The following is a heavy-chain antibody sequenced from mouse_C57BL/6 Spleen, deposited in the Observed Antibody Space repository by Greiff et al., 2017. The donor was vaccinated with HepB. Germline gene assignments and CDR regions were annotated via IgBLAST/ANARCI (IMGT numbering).Heavy chain of an antibody. V-gene: IGHV1-82*01. CDR1: GYAFSSSW. D-gene: IGHD1-1*01. CDR2: IYPGDGDT. J-gene: IGHJ4*01. Sequence: QVQLQQSGPELVKPGASVKISCKASGYAFSSSWMNWVKQRPGKGLEWIGRIYPGDGDTNYNGKFKGKATLTADKSSSTAYMQLSSLTSEDSAVYFCARAVGDAMDNCGQKTSVTVSS. CDR3: ARAVGDAMDN.